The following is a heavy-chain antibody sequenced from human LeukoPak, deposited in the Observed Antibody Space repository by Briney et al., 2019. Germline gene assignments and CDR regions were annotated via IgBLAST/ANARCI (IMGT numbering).Heavy chain of an antibody. Sequence: SVKVSCKASGYTFTSYDINWMRQAPGQGLEWMGGIIPIFGTANYAQKFQGRVTITTDESTSTAYMELSSLRSEDTAVYYCARSGRDSSSWYYYYYMDVWGKGTTVTVSS. V-gene: IGHV1-69*05. CDR3: ARSGRDSSSWYYYYYMDV. CDR1: GYTFTSYD. CDR2: IIPIFGTA. J-gene: IGHJ6*03. D-gene: IGHD6-13*01.